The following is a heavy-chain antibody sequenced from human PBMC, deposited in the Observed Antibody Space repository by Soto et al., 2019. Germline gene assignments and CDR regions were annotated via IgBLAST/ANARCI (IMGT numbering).Heavy chain of an antibody. CDR2: IDPSDSYT. Sequence: PGESLKISCKGSGYSFTSYWISWVRQMPGKGLEWMGRIDPSDSYTNYSPSFQGHVTISADKSISTAYLQWSSLKASDTAMYYCARHRRFLEWLPRVDYYYGMDVWGQGTTVTVSS. J-gene: IGHJ6*02. CDR1: GYSFTSYW. D-gene: IGHD3-3*01. V-gene: IGHV5-10-1*01. CDR3: ARHRRFLEWLPRVDYYYGMDV.